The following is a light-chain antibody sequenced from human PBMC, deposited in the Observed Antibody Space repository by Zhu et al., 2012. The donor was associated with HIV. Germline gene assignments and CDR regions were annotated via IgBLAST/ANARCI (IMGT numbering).Light chain of an antibody. CDR1: QSVNNNH. CDR3: QQYGTSPYT. V-gene: IGKV3-20*01. J-gene: IGKJ2*01. Sequence: EIVLTQSPGTLSLSPGERATLSCRANQSVNNNHLAWYQQRPGQAPRLLIYGASSRASGIPERFSGSGSGADFTLTISRLEPEDFAVFYCQQYGTSPYTFGQGTEVEIK. CDR2: GAS.